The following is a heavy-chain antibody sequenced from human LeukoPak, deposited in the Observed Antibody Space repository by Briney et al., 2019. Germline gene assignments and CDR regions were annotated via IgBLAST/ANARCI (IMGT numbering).Heavy chain of an antibody. CDR2: ISGSGGST. Sequence: GGSLRLSCAASGVTFSSDAMSWVRDAPEEGLEWVSAISGSGGSTYSADSVKGRVTISTDNSKRTLYLQMNSLRAEDTAVYYCAKWTGHSGWGDYWGQGTVVSVSS. V-gene: IGHV3-23*01. D-gene: IGHD6-19*01. CDR1: GVTFSSDA. CDR3: AKWTGHSGWGDY. J-gene: IGHJ4*02.